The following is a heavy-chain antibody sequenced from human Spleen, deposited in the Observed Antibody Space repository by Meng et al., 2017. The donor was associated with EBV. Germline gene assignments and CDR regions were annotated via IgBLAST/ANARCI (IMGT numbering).Heavy chain of an antibody. Sequence: QVQLVQSGAEVKKPGASVKVSCKTSGYTFTDYYLQWVRQVPGQGLEWMGRINPHNGVTTYAQKFQGRVTMTRDRSSNTAYMYMSSLTSDDTAVYYCAKEAGEGNWFAPWGQGTLVTVSS. CDR2: INPHNGVT. J-gene: IGHJ5*02. D-gene: IGHD7-27*01. V-gene: IGHV1-2*06. CDR1: GYTFTDYY. CDR3: AKEAGEGNWFAP.